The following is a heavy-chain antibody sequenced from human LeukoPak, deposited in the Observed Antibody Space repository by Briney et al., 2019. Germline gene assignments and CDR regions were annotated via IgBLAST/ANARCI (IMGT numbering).Heavy chain of an antibody. D-gene: IGHD2-15*01. CDR1: GGSFSGYY. CDR3: ARGDCSGGSCYSSY. J-gene: IGHJ4*02. V-gene: IGHV4-34*01. CDR2: INHSGST. Sequence: PSETLSLTCAVYGGSFSGYYWRWIRQPPGKGLEWIGEINHSGSTNYNPSLKSRVTISVDTSKNQFSLKLSSVTAADTAVYYCARGDCSGGSCYSSYWGQGTLVTVSS.